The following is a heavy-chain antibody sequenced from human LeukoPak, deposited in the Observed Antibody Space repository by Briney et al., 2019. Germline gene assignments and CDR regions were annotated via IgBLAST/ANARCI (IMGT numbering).Heavy chain of an antibody. J-gene: IGHJ4*02. CDR3: ARDDYDFWSGYPAPIDY. CDR2: ISAYNGNT. Sequence: ASVKVSCKASGYTFTSYGISWVRQAPGQGLEWIGWISAYNGNTNYAQKLQGRVTMTTDTSTSTAYMELRSLRSDDTAVYYCARDDYDFWSGYPAPIDYWGQGTLVTVSS. D-gene: IGHD3-3*01. CDR1: GYTFTSYG. V-gene: IGHV1-18*01.